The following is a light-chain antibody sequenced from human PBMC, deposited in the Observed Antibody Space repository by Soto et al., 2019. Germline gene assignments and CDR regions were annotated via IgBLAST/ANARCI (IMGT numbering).Light chain of an antibody. V-gene: IGKV1-8*01. CDR3: QQYYSYPRT. Sequence: IQMTQSPSSLSAFIGDRVTIACRASQGISSYLAWYQQNPRKAPKLLIYAASTLHSGVPSRFSGSGSGTDFTLTISCLQSEDFATYYCQQYYSYPRTVGQGTKGDIK. J-gene: IGKJ1*01. CDR1: QGISSY. CDR2: AAS.